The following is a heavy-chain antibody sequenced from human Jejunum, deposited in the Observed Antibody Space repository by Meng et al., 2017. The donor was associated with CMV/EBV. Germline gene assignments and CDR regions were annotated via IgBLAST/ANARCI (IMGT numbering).Heavy chain of an antibody. Sequence: FTFSSFPMHWVRQAPGKGLEWVSVVSYDGSDKYYVDSVKGRFTISRDNSKSTLYLQMNSLRVEDTAVYYCAKDITDFGVAGRGIDVWGQGITVTV. CDR1: FTFSSFP. D-gene: IGHD3-3*01. J-gene: IGHJ6*02. V-gene: IGHV3-30*04. CDR2: VSYDGSDK. CDR3: AKDITDFGVAGRGIDV.